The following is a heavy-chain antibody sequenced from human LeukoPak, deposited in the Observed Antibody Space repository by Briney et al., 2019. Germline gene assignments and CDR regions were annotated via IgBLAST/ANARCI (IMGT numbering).Heavy chain of an antibody. Sequence: PGGSLRLSCAASGFTFSSNYMSWVRQAPGKGLEWVSVIYSGGSTYYSDSVKGRFTISRDNSKNTLYLQMNSLRAEDTAVYYCARVALRWLQFTEFDYWGQGTLVTVSS. J-gene: IGHJ4*02. D-gene: IGHD5-24*01. V-gene: IGHV3-53*01. CDR2: IYSGGST. CDR3: ARVALRWLQFTEFDY. CDR1: GFTFSSNY.